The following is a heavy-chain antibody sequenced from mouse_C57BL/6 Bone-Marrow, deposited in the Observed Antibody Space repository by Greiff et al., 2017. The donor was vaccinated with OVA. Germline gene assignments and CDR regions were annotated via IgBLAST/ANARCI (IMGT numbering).Heavy chain of an antibody. CDR3: ARGAQATDY. J-gene: IGHJ3*01. D-gene: IGHD3-2*02. CDR1: GYTFTSYG. Sequence: VQLVESGAELARPGASVKLSCKASGYTFTSYGISWVKQRTGKGLEWIGEIYPRSGNTYYNAKFKGKATLTADKSSSTAYMELRSLTSEDSAGYFCARGAQATDYWGQGTLVTVSA. CDR2: IYPRSGNT. V-gene: IGHV1-81*01.